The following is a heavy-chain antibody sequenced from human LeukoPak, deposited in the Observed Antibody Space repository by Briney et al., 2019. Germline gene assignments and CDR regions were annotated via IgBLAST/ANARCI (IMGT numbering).Heavy chain of an antibody. Sequence: PGGSLRLSCAASGFIVSTNYVTWVRQAPGKGLQWVAILFSDRRTFYADTVKGRFTVSRDNSKNTLYLQMNSLRPEDTAVYYCAKDVVIGASYDYGDYIPLPHWGQGTLVTVSS. J-gene: IGHJ1*01. CDR3: AKDVVIGASYDYGDYIPLPH. D-gene: IGHD4-17*01. CDR2: LFSDRRT. CDR1: GFIVSTNY. V-gene: IGHV3-66*02.